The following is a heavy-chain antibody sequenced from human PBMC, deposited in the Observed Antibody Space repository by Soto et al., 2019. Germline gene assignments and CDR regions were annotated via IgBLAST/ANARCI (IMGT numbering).Heavy chain of an antibody. CDR2: INTNGGST. CDR3: AKGYDSSWWEGY. Sequence: EVQVLESGGGLVQPGGSLRLSCVASGFTFSSHVMTWVRQAPGKGLEWVSSINTNGGSTYYAESVKGRFTISRDNSRTTLSLQMSSLRAEDTPVYYCAKGYDSSWWEGYWGQGTLVTVSS. V-gene: IGHV3-23*01. J-gene: IGHJ4*02. CDR1: GFTFSSHV. D-gene: IGHD6-13*01.